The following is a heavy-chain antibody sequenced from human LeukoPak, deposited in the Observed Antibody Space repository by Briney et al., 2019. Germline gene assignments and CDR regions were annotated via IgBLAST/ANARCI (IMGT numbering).Heavy chain of an antibody. CDR3: ARTSRGYCSSTSCHQFWFDP. CDR1: GYTFTSYG. J-gene: IGHJ5*02. D-gene: IGHD2-2*01. V-gene: IGHV1-18*01. Sequence: ASVKVSCKASGYTFTSYGISWVRQAPGQGLEWMGWISAYNGNTNYAQKLQGRVTMTTDTSTSTAYMELRSLRSDDTAVYYCARTSRGYCSSTSCHQFWFDPWGQGTLVTVSS. CDR2: ISAYNGNT.